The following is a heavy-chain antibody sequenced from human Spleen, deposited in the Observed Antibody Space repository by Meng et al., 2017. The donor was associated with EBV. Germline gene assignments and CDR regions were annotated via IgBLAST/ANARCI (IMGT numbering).Heavy chain of an antibody. CDR1: CASFRRGNV. Sequence: EAGTGLCKPSEALSVSIDVSCASFRRGNVWGWARQPPGKGLEWIGEIYRSGSTNYKSSLKSRVTISMEKSKKQLSLKLTSVTAADTAVYFCARDEDHTGSFDYWGRGTLVTVSS. J-gene: IGHJ4*02. CDR2: IYRSGST. D-gene: IGHD1-1*01. V-gene: IGHV4-4*02. CDR3: ARDEDHTGSFDY.